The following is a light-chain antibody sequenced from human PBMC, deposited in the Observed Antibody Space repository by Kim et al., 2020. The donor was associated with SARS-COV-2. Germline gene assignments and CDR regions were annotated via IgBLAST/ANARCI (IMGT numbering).Light chain of an antibody. Sequence: EIVLTQSPGTLSLSPGERATLSCRASQSVSSSYLAWYQQKPGQAPRRLIYGASSRATGIPDRFSGSGSGTDFTLTISRLESEDFAVYYCQQYSSSPLMYTFGQGTKLEI. CDR3: QQYSSSPLMYT. CDR1: QSVSSSY. J-gene: IGKJ2*01. CDR2: GAS. V-gene: IGKV3-20*01.